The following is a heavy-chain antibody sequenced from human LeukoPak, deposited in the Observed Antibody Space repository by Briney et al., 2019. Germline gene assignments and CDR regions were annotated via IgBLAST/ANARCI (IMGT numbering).Heavy chain of an antibody. V-gene: IGHV3-9*01. D-gene: IGHD5/OR15-5a*01. CDR2: IGWDSKST. CDR3: AKAVSAPGAFDI. J-gene: IGHJ3*02. Sequence: GRSLRLSCAASGFTFDESAMHWVRQAPGKGLEWVSGIGWDSKSTIYADSVKGRFTISRDNAKNSLYLQMNSLRPEDTALYYCAKAVSAPGAFDIWGRGTVVTVSS. CDR1: GFTFDESA.